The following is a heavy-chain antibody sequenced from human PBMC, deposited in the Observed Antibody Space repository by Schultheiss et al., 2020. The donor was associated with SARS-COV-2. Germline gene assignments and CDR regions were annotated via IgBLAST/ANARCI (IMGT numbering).Heavy chain of an antibody. J-gene: IGHJ6*02. D-gene: IGHD3-10*01. Sequence: GESLKISCKGSGYSFTSYWIGWVRQMPGKGLECMGIIYPGDSDTRYSPSFQGQVTISADKSISTAYLQWSSLKASDTAMYYCARPGTMVRGVIGLGYYYYYGMDVWGQGTTVTVSS. CDR3: ARPGTMVRGVIGLGYYYYYGMDV. V-gene: IGHV5-51*01. CDR1: GYSFTSYW. CDR2: IYPGDSDT.